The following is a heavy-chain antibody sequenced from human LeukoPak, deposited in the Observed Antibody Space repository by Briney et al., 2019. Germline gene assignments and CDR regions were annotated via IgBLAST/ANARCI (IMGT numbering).Heavy chain of an antibody. V-gene: IGHV3-9*01. CDR1: GFSFDDYA. D-gene: IGHD6-13*01. J-gene: IGHJ4*02. Sequence: GRSLRLSCAASGFSFDDYAMPWVRQAPGKGLEWVSGISWNSGSIGYADSVKGRFTIFRDNAKNSLYLQMNSLRAEDTALYYCAKDIAAADNTFDYWGQGTLVTVSS. CDR2: ISWNSGSI. CDR3: AKDIAAADNTFDY.